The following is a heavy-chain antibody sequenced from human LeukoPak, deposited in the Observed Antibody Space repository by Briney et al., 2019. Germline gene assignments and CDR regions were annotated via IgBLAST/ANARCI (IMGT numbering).Heavy chain of an antibody. J-gene: IGHJ4*02. Sequence: PSETLSLTCTVSGGSISSHYWSWIRQPPGKGLEWIGYIYYSGSTNYNPSLKSRATISVDTSKNQFSLKLSSVTAADTAVYYCARRAREFGWVFDYWGQGTLVTVSS. D-gene: IGHD3-10*01. CDR3: ARRAREFGWVFDY. CDR1: GGSISSHY. CDR2: IYYSGST. V-gene: IGHV4-59*08.